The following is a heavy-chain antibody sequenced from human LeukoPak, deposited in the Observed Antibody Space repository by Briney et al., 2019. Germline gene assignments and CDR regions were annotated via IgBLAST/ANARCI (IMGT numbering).Heavy chain of an antibody. CDR2: ISGSGGMT. V-gene: IGHV3-23*01. Sequence: PGGSLRLSCAASGFTFISYAMSSVRQAPGKGLEWVSAISGSGGMTYYADSVEGRFTISRDNSKNTLYLQMNSLRAEDTAVYYCAKDMEQWLANCFDYWLQGTLVTVSS. J-gene: IGHJ4*02. CDR3: AKDMEQWLANCFDY. D-gene: IGHD6-19*01. CDR1: GFTFISYA.